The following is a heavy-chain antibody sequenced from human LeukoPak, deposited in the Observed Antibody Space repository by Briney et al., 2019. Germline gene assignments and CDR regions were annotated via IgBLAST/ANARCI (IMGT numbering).Heavy chain of an antibody. CDR1: GFTFSSNW. J-gene: IGHJ4*02. Sequence: GGSLRLSCAASGFTFSSNWVKWVRQAPGKGLEWVANINQDGSEKYYVDSVKGRFTISRGNAQNSVYLQMNSLRAEDTAVYYCASGAGAADYWGQGTLVTVSS. CDR3: ASGAGAADY. V-gene: IGHV3-7*01. D-gene: IGHD4/OR15-4a*01. CDR2: INQDGSEK.